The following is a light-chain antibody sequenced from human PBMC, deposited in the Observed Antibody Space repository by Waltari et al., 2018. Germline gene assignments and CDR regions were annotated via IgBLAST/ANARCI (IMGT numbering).Light chain of an antibody. CDR1: QRITKKF. CDR3: QQYGSSVMYT. J-gene: IGKJ2*01. V-gene: IGKV3-20*01. CDR2: GAS. Sequence: VLTQFPGTLSLSPGERATLSCRASQRITKKFFAWYQQHPGQAPRLLIYGASSRAAGIPDRFSGTASGTDFTLTISRLEPEDSAVYYCQQYGSSVMYTFGQGTKLEIK.